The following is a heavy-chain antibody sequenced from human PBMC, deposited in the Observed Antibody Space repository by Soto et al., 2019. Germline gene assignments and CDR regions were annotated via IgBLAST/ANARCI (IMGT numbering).Heavy chain of an antibody. CDR2: IYWNDDK. J-gene: IGHJ4*02. D-gene: IGHD3-3*01. CDR3: AHRRVSDFWSGRPFDY. V-gene: IGHV2-5*01. CDR1: GFSLSTSGVG. Sequence: SGPTLVNPTQTLTLTCTFSGFSLSTSGVGVGWIRQPPGKALEWLALIYWNDDKRYSPSLKSRLTITKDTAKNHVVLTMTNMDPVDTATDYCAHRRVSDFWSGRPFDYWGQGTLVTVSS.